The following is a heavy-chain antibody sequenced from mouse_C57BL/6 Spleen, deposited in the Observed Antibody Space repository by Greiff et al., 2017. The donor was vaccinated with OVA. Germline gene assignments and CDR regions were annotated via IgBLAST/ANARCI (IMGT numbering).Heavy chain of an antibody. J-gene: IGHJ2*01. V-gene: IGHV6-3*01. CDR2: IRLKSDNYAT. CDR1: GFTFSNYW. D-gene: IGHD2-4*01. Sequence: EVKVEESGGGLVQPGGSMKLSCVASGFTFSNYWMNWVRQSPEKGLEWVAQIRLKSDNYATHYAESVKGRFTISRDDSKSSVYLQMNNLRAEDTGIYYCTEGIYYDYYFDYWGQGTTLTVSS. CDR3: TEGIYYDYYFDY.